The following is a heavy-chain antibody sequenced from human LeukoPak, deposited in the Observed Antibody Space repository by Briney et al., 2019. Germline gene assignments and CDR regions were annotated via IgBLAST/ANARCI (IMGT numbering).Heavy chain of an antibody. Sequence: GASVTVSCKASGYTFTSYGISWVRQAPGQGLEWMGWISAYNGNTNYAQKLQGRVTMTTDTSTSTAYMELRSLRSEDTAVYYCASSRYFDWLWPDYWGQGTLVTVSS. J-gene: IGHJ4*02. CDR2: ISAYNGNT. CDR1: GYTFTSYG. CDR3: ASSRYFDWLWPDY. V-gene: IGHV1-18*01. D-gene: IGHD3-9*01.